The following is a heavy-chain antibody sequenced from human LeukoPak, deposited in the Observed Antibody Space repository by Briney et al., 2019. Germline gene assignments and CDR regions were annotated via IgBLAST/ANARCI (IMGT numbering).Heavy chain of an antibody. Sequence: SETLSLTCTVSGGSISSSSYYWGWIRQPPGKGLEWIGYIYYSGSTNYNPSLKSRVTISLDTSKNQFSLKLSSVTAADTAVYYCARAGYIYGYYYYYMDVWGKGTTVTVSS. D-gene: IGHD5-18*01. CDR3: ARAGYIYGYYYYYMDV. V-gene: IGHV4-61*05. CDR1: GGSISSSSYY. CDR2: IYYSGST. J-gene: IGHJ6*03.